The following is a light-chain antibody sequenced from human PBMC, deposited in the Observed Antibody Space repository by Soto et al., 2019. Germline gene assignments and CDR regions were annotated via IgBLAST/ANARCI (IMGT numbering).Light chain of an antibody. V-gene: IGLV1-40*01. CDR1: SSNIGAGYD. J-gene: IGLJ2*01. CDR3: QSYDSSLSGLV. Sequence: QSVLTQPPSVSGAPGQRVTISCTGSSSNIGAGYDVHWYQQLPGTAPKLLIYGNSNRPSGVPDRFSGSKSGTPASLAITGLQAEDGADYYCQSYDSSLSGLVFGGGTKVTVL. CDR2: GNS.